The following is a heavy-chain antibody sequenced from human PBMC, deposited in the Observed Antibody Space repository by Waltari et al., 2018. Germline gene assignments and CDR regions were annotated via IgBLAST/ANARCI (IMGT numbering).Heavy chain of an antibody. CDR2: INLDGRII. CDR3: VLYSSELLGDL. Sequence: EMQLVESGGGLVQPGGSLRLSCAASGFTFSAYWMHWVRQAPGKGLVSVAQINLDGRIINYADSVKGRFTISRDNAKNTLFLQMNSLRAEDTAVYYCVLYSSELLGDLWGRGTLVTVSS. D-gene: IGHD6-19*01. V-gene: IGHV3-74*01. CDR1: GFTFSAYW. J-gene: IGHJ4*02.